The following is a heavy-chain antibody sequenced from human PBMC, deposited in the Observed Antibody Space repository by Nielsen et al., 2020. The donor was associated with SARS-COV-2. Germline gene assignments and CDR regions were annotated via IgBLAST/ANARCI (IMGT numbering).Heavy chain of an antibody. CDR2: ISWNSGSI. CDR3: AKDGGASWFGEVDY. D-gene: IGHD3-10*01. Sequence: GGSLRLSCAASGFTFDDYAMHWVRQAPGKGLEWVSGISWNSGSIGYADSVKGRFTISRDNAKNSLYLQMNSLRAEDTALYYCAKDGGASWFGEVDYWGQGTLVTVSS. J-gene: IGHJ4*02. CDR1: GFTFDDYA. V-gene: IGHV3-9*01.